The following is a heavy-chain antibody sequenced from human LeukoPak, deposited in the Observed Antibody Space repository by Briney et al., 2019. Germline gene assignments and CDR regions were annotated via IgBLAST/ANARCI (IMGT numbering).Heavy chain of an antibody. CDR2: IYHSGST. J-gene: IGHJ6*03. CDR1: GDSISSTNW. D-gene: IGHD3-10*01. CDR3: ARVAKHFRGGLSFYFMDV. V-gene: IGHV4-4*02. Sequence: SETLSLTCAVSGDSISSTNWWTWVRQPPGKGLEWIGEIYHSGSTNYNPSLKSRVTISVDTSKKEFSLKLTSVIAADTAVYYCARVAKHFRGGLSFYFMDVWGIGTTVTISS.